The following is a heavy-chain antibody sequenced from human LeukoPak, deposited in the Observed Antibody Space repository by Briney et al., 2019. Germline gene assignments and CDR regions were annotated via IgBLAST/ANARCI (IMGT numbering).Heavy chain of an antibody. D-gene: IGHD3-3*01. CDR1: GFTFSSYW. J-gene: IGHJ6*03. CDR3: ARVRVDSHYYYYYYYMDV. CDR2: IKQDGSEK. V-gene: IGHV3-7*04. Sequence: GGSLRLSCAASGFTFSSYWMSWVRQAPGKGLEWVANIKQDGSEKYYVDSVKGRFTISRDNAKNSLYLLMNSLRAEDTAVYYCARVRVDSHYYYYYYYMDVWGKGTTVTVSS.